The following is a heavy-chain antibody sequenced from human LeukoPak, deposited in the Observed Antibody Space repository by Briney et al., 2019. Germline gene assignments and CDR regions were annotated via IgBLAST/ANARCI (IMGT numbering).Heavy chain of an antibody. CDR3: ARGYGSGSYYRAIDY. D-gene: IGHD3-10*01. J-gene: IGHJ4*02. V-gene: IGHV4-34*01. CDR2: INHSGST. CDR1: GGSFSGYY. Sequence: SETLSLTCAVYGGSFSGYYWSWIRQPPGKGLEWIGEINHSGSTNYNPSFKSRVTISVDTSKTQSSLKLSSVTAADTAVYYCARGYGSGSYYRAIDYWGQGTLVTVSS.